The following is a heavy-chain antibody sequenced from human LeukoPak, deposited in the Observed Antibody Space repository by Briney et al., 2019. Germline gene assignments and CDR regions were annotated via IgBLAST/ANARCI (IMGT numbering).Heavy chain of an antibody. CDR1: GGSFSGYY. CDR2: INHSGST. D-gene: IGHD5-18*01. CDR3: ARKAQLWLRMGAFDI. V-gene: IGHV4-34*01. J-gene: IGHJ3*02. Sequence: SETLSLTCAVYGGSFSGYYWSWIRQPPGKGLEWIGEINHSGSTNYNPSLKSRVTISVDTSKNQFSLKLSSVTAADTAVYYCARKAQLWLRMGAFDIWGQGTMVTVSS.